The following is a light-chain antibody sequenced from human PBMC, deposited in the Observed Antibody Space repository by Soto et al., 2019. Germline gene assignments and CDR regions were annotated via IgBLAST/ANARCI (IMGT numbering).Light chain of an antibody. CDR3: QQYGSSQWT. CDR2: GAS. CDR1: QSVSSSY. V-gene: IGKV3-20*01. Sequence: EIVLTQSPGTLSFSPGERATLSWRASQSVSSSYLAWYQQKPGQAPRLLIYGASSRATGIPDRFSGSGSGTDFTLTISRLEPEDFAVYYCQQYGSSQWTFGQGTKVDIK. J-gene: IGKJ1*01.